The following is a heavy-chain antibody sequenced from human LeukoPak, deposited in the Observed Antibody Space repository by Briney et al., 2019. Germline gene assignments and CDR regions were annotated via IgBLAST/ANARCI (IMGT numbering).Heavy chain of an antibody. CDR3: ARATGYLFDY. J-gene: IGHJ4*02. CDR1: GFTFSSYA. Sequence: PGRSLRLSCAASGFTFSSYAMHWVRQAPVKGLEWVAVISYDGSNKYYADSVKGRFTISRDNSKNTLYLQMNSLRAEDTAVYYCARATGYLFDYWGQGTLVTVSS. D-gene: IGHD5-18*01. CDR2: ISYDGSNK. V-gene: IGHV3-30-3*01.